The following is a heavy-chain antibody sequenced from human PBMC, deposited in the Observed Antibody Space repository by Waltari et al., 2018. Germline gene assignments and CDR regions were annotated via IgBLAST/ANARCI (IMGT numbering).Heavy chain of an antibody. CDR3: LFVATALIIPDVFDL. V-gene: IGHV3-15*01. J-gene: IGHJ3*01. D-gene: IGHD5-12*01. CDR2: SKGTVDGVTT. Sequence: EVQLVESGGGWVKHGGAVSFACSAYGFPCRMARMNRRRQVPGKGLWWVGRSKGTVDGVTTDYAAPVQGRFTIARDDSKNSLYLQMSSLITEDTAVYYCLFVATALIIPDVFDLWGQGTLVTVSS. CDR1: GFPCRMAR.